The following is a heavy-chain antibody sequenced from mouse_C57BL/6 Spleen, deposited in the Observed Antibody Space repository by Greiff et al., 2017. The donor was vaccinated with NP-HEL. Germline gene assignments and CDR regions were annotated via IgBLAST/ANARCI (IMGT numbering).Heavy chain of an antibody. CDR1: GFNIKDYY. J-gene: IGHJ3*01. CDR2: IDPEDGET. D-gene: IGHD1-1*01. Sequence: EVQLVESGAELVKPGASVKLSCTASGFNIKDYYMHWVKQRTEQGLEWIGRIDPEDGETKYAPKFQGKATITADTSSNTAYLQLSSLTSEDTAVYYCAREKGITTITAWFAYWGQGTLVTVSA. CDR3: AREKGITTITAWFAY. V-gene: IGHV14-2*01.